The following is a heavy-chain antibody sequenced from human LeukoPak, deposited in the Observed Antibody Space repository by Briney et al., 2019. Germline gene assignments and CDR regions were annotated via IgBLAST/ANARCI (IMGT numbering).Heavy chain of an antibody. D-gene: IGHD3-3*02. CDR3: ARDVLAMDYYYGMDV. CDR2: INPSGGST. J-gene: IGHJ6*02. Sequence: GASVKDSCKASGYTFTSYYMHWVRQAPGQGLEWMGLINPSGGSTSYAQKFQGRVTMTRDTSTSTVYMELSSLRSEDTAVYYCARDVLAMDYYYGMDVWGQGTTVTVSS. V-gene: IGHV1-46*01. CDR1: GYTFTSYY.